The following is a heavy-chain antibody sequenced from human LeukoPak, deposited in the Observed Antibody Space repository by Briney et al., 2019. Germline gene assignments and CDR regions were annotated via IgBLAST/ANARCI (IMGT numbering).Heavy chain of an antibody. CDR3: ATGVHGIAAAGDYYFDY. CDR2: MYYRGNT. V-gene: IGHV4-59*01. Sequence: LETLSLTCTVSGGSISSYYWSWIRQPPGKGLEWIGYMYYRGNTNYDPSLKSRVTISIDTPNNQFSLKLSSVTAADTAVYYCATGVHGIAAAGDYYFDYWGREPWSPSPQ. D-gene: IGHD6-13*01. CDR1: GGSISSYY. J-gene: IGHJ4*02.